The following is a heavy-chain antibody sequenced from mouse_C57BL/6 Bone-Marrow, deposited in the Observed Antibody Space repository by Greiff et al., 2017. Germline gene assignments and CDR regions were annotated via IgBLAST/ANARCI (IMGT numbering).Heavy chain of an antibody. V-gene: IGHV1-64*01. CDR2: IHPNSGST. J-gene: IGHJ3*01. D-gene: IGHD2-2*01. Sequence: QVQLKQPGAELVKPGASVKLSCKASGYTFTSYWMHWVKQRPGQGLEWIGMIHPNSGSTNYNEKFKSKATLTVDKSSSTAYMQLSSLTSEDSAVYYCAKRARWLRGFVYWGQGTLVTVSA. CDR1: GYTFTSYW. CDR3: AKRARWLRGFVY.